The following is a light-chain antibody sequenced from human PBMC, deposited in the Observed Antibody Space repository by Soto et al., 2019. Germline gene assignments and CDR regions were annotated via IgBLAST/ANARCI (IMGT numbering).Light chain of an antibody. J-gene: IGLJ7*01. CDR1: SRHSTYA. CDR3: QTWGTGTHAA. V-gene: IGLV4-69*01. Sequence: QPVLTQSPSASASLGASVKLTCTLSSRHSTYAIAWHQQQPEKGPRYLMKLNSDGSHSKGDGIPDRFSGSSSGGERYLTISSLQSEDEADYYCQTWGTGTHAAFGGGTQLTVL. CDR2: LNSDGSH.